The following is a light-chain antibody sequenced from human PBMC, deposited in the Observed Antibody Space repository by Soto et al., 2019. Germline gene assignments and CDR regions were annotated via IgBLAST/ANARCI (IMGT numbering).Light chain of an antibody. CDR1: QSVSSY. CDR2: DAS. V-gene: IGKV3-20*01. CDR3: QQYGSSGT. J-gene: IGKJ1*01. Sequence: IVMTQPPATLSLSQGERATLSCRASQSVSSYLAWYQQKPGQAPRLLIYDASNRATGIPDRFSGSGSGTDFTLTISRLEPEDFAVYYCQQYGSSGTFGQGTKVDIK.